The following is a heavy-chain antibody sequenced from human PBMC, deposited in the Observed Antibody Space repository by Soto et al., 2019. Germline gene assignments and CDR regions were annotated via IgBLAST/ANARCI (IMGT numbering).Heavy chain of an antibody. Sequence: SVKVSCKASGCTFSSYAISWVRQAPGQGLEWMGGIIPIFGTANYAQKFQGRVTITADESTSTAYMELSSLRSEDTAVYYCARRGITMVRGNPYGMDVWGQGTTVTVSS. V-gene: IGHV1-69*13. D-gene: IGHD3-10*01. CDR1: GCTFSSYA. CDR2: IIPIFGTA. CDR3: ARRGITMVRGNPYGMDV. J-gene: IGHJ6*02.